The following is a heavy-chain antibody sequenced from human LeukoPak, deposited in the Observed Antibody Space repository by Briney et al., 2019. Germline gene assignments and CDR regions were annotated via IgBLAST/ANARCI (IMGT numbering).Heavy chain of an antibody. CDR2: MYHNGST. Sequence: TSETLSLTCTVSGGSISSISYYWGWIRQPPGKGLEWIGSMYHNGSTYYNPSLKSRVTISVDTSKNQFSLKLTSVTATDTAVFYCAANSADYNTLGSSYKVWGQGTLVTVSS. D-gene: IGHD3-10*01. CDR1: GGSISSISYY. J-gene: IGHJ4*02. CDR3: AANSADYNTLGSSYKV. V-gene: IGHV4-39*01.